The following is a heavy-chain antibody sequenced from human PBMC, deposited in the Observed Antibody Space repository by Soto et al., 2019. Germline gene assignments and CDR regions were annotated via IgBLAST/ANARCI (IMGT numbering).Heavy chain of an antibody. CDR2: ISSSSSTI. J-gene: IGHJ4*02. CDR3: ARSYDFWSGYYDDPLFDY. D-gene: IGHD3-3*01. CDR1: GFTFSSYS. Sequence: GGSLRLSCAASGFTFSSYSMNWVRQAPGKGLEWVSYISSSSSTIYYADSVKGRFTISIDNAKNSLYLQMNSLRAEDTAVYYCARSYDFWSGYYDDPLFDYWGQGTLVTVSS. V-gene: IGHV3-48*01.